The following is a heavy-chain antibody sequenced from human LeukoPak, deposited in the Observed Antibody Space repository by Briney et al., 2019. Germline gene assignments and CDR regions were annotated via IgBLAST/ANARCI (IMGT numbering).Heavy chain of an antibody. D-gene: IGHD5-12*01. CDR1: GFTVSSNY. J-gene: IGHJ5*02. CDR2: IYSGGST. CDR3: ARDSGYVSSWFDP. V-gene: IGHV3-66*01. Sequence: GGSLRLSCAASGFTVSSNYMSWVRQAPGKGLEWVSVIYSGGSTYYADSVKGRVTISRDNSKNTLYLQMNSLRAEDTAVYYCARDSGYVSSWFDPWGQGTLVTVSS.